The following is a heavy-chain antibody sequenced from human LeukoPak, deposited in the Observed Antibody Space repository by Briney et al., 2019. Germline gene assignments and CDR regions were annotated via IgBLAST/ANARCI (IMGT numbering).Heavy chain of an antibody. CDR2: IKTRLYGGTT. V-gene: IGHV3-49*04. CDR1: GFAFGDFA. D-gene: IGHD1-1*01. CDR3: TRDHRDDWNPGYYFDY. Sequence: PGGSLRLSCAASGFAFGDFAMNWVRQAPGQGLEWVGFIKTRLYGGTTEYAASVKGRFTIPRDDSKAIAYLQMNSLKPEDTAVYYCTRDHRDDWNPGYYFDYWGQGALVTVSS. J-gene: IGHJ4*02.